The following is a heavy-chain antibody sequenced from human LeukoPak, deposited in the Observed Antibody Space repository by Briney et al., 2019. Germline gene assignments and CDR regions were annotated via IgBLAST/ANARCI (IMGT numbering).Heavy chain of an antibody. CDR2: ISSGGRTI. CDR1: GFTFSSYE. D-gene: IGHD6-19*01. J-gene: IGHJ5*02. V-gene: IGHV3-48*03. CDR3: ARGVGQCLTNNWFDP. Sequence: GGSLRLSCAASGFTFSSYEMNWVRQAPGKGLGWVSYISSGGRTIYYADSGKGRFTISRDNAKNSLYLQMNSLRAEDTAVYYCARGVGQCLTNNWFDPWGQGTLVTVSS.